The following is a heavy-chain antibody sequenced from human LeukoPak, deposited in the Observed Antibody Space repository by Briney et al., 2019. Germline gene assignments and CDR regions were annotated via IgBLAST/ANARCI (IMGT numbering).Heavy chain of an antibody. CDR2: ISSSSSYI. Sequence: PGGSLRLSCGVSGFTFSSYSMCWVRQAPGKGLEWVSFISSSSSYIYYADSVKGRFTISRDNAKNSLYLQMNSLRAEDTAVYYCARERVVGAIDYWGQGTLVTVSS. CDR3: ARERVVGAIDY. D-gene: IGHD1-26*01. V-gene: IGHV3-21*01. CDR1: GFTFSSYS. J-gene: IGHJ4*02.